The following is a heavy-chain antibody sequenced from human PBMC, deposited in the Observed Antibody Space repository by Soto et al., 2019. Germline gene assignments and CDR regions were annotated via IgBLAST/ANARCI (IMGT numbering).Heavy chain of an antibody. J-gene: IGHJ6*02. V-gene: IGHV4-31*03. D-gene: IGHD4-17*01. Sequence: TLSLTCTVSGGSISSGGYYWSWIRQHPGKGLEWIGYIYYSGSTYYNPSLKSRVTISVDTSKNQFSLKLSSVTAADTVVYYCARARGGRGTTVTRYYYYGMDVWGQGTTVTVSS. CDR1: GGSISSGGYY. CDR2: IYYSGST. CDR3: ARARGGRGTTVTRYYYYGMDV.